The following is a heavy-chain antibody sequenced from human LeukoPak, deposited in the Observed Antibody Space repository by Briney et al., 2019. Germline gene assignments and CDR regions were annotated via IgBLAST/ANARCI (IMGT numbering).Heavy chain of an antibody. J-gene: IGHJ4*02. CDR3: ARTDNSGWYSFDY. CDR2: IYYSGTT. V-gene: IGHV4-59*01. Sequence: SETLSLTCTVSGGSFSNYYWSWIRQPPGKGLEWIGYIYYSGTTNYNPSLESRVTISVDTSKNHFSLKLSSVTAADTAVYYCARTDNSGWYSFDYWGQGTLVTVSS. CDR1: GGSFSNYY. D-gene: IGHD6-19*01.